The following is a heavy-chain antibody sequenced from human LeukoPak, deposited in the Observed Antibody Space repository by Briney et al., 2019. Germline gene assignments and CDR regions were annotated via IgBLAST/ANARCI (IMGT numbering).Heavy chain of an antibody. CDR2: IYYSGST. CDR1: GGSISSGDYY. J-gene: IGHJ6*04. CDR3: AGLGYTDRYYYGMDV. D-gene: IGHD2-15*01. V-gene: IGHV4-30-4*01. Sequence: SQTLSLTCTVSGGSISSGDYYWSWIRQPPGKGLEWIGYIYYSGSTYYNPSLKSRVTMSVDTSKNQFSLKLSSVTAADTAVYYCAGLGYTDRYYYGMDVWGKGTTVTVSS.